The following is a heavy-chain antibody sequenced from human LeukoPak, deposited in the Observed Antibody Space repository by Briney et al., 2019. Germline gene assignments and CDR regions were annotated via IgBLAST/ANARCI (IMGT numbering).Heavy chain of an antibody. J-gene: IGHJ4*02. V-gene: IGHV1-2*02. Sequence: ASVKVSCKTSGYTFTGYYMHWVRQAPGQGLEWMGWINPNSGGTNYAQKVQDRVTMTGDTSISTAYMERSRLTSDDTAVYYCARAPMIVVVFPPRLDYWGQGTLVTVSS. CDR2: INPNSGGT. CDR3: ARAPMIVVVFPPRLDY. CDR1: GYTFTGYY. D-gene: IGHD3-22*01.